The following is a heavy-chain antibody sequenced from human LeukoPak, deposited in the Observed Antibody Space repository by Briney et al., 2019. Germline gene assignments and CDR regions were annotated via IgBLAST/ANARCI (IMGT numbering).Heavy chain of an antibody. J-gene: IGHJ6*02. D-gene: IGHD6-13*01. CDR3: ARVKAAGYYYYGMDV. V-gene: IGHV1-2*02. CDR1: GYTFTGYY. CDR2: INPNSGGT. Sequence: GASVKVSCKASGYTFTGYYMHWVRQAPGQGLEWMGWINPNSGGTNYAQKFQGRVTMARDTSISTVYMELSRLRSDDTAVYYCARVKAAGYYYYGMDVWGQGTTVTVSS.